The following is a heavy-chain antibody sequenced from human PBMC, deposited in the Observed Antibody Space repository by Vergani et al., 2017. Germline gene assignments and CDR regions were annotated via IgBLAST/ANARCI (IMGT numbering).Heavy chain of an antibody. CDR3: ASSKDPGTLDY. V-gene: IGHV3-33*01. Sequence: QVQLVESGGGVVQPGRSLRLSCAASGFRFSSYGMNWVRQAPGKGLEWVAVIWYDGSNKDYADSVKGRFTISRDNSQNTVNLQMNSLRVDDTAVYYCASSKDPGTLDYWGQGTLVTVSS. CDR2: IWYDGSNK. CDR1: GFRFSSYG. J-gene: IGHJ4*02. D-gene: IGHD2-2*01.